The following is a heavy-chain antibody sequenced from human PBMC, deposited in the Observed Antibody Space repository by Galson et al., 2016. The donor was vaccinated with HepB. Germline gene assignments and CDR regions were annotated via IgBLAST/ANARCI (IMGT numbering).Heavy chain of an antibody. CDR3: ARPRYSSGLYNWFDP. CDR2: IYYSGST. CDR1: GGSISSYY. D-gene: IGHD6-19*01. V-gene: IGHV4-59*01. J-gene: IGHJ5*02. Sequence: ETLSLTCTVSGGSISSYYWHWIRQPPGKGLEWIGYIYYSGSTNYNPSLRSRVTISVDTSKNQFSLKLSSVTAADTAVYYCARPRYSSGLYNWFDPWVQGTLVTVAS.